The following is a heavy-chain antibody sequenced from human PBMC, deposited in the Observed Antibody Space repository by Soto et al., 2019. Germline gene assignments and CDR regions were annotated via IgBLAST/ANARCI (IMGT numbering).Heavy chain of an antibody. D-gene: IGHD4-17*01. CDR2: ISANTGGT. V-gene: IGHV3-23*01. Sequence: EVQLLQSGGGFLQPGGSLRLSCAASGFTFSNYAMHWVRQAPGKGLEWVSRISANTGGTDYADSVKGRFTISRDNSKNTLYLQMTSLRVDDTAVYYCAKAPLRPYSFDYWGQGSLVPVS. CDR3: AKAPLRPYSFDY. CDR1: GFTFSNYA. J-gene: IGHJ4*02.